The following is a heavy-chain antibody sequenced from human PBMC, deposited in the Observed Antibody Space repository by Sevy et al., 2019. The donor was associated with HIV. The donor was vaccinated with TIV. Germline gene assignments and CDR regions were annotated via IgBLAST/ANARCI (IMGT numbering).Heavy chain of an antibody. CDR1: GFTFSDYY. V-gene: IGHV3-11*01. CDR2: ISSSGSTI. Sequence: GGSLRLPCAASGFTFSDYYMSWIRQAPGKGLEWVSYISSSGSTIYYADSVKGRFTISRDNAKNSLYLQMNSLRAEDTAVYYCARDRLMGGNDAFDIWGQGTMVTVSS. CDR3: ARDRLMGGNDAFDI. D-gene: IGHD2-15*01. J-gene: IGHJ3*02.